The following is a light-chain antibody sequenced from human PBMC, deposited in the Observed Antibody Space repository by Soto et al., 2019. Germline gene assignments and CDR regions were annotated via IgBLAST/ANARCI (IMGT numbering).Light chain of an antibody. CDR1: QSVGSYY. CDR3: QQYRSSRT. V-gene: IGKV3-20*01. J-gene: IGKJ1*01. Sequence: EIVLTQSPGTLSLSPGERATLSCRASQSVGSYYLAWYQQKPGQAPRLLIYAVSNRATGIPDRFSGSGSGTDFTLTNSRLEPEDFAVYYCQQYRSSRTFGQGTKVEIK. CDR2: AVS.